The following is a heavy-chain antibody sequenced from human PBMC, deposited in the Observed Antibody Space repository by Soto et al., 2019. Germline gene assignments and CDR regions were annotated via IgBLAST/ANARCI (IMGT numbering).Heavy chain of an antibody. CDR1: GFTFNYYS. CDR2: ISNDRGNI. V-gene: IGHV3-48*04. D-gene: IGHD2-2*01. J-gene: IGHJ4*02. CDR3: ARDTDYAFHY. Sequence: GGSLRLSCAASGFTFNYYSMNWVRQAPGKGLEWVSYISNDRGNIFYADSVKGRFTISRDNAENSLYLQMNGLRAEDAAVYYCARDTDYAFHYWGQGTLVTVSS.